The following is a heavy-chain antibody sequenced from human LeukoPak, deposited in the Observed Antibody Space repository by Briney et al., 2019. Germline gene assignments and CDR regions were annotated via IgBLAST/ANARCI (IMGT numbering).Heavy chain of an antibody. J-gene: IGHJ4*02. Sequence: GASVKVSCKASGYTFTSYAMHWVRQAPGQRLEWMGWINAGNGNTKYSQKFQGRVTITRDTSASTAYMELSSLRSEDTAVYYCARVGRGSGWLFDYWGQGTLVTVSS. V-gene: IGHV1-3*01. CDR1: GYTFTSYA. CDR3: ARVGRGSGWLFDY. D-gene: IGHD6-19*01. CDR2: INAGNGNT.